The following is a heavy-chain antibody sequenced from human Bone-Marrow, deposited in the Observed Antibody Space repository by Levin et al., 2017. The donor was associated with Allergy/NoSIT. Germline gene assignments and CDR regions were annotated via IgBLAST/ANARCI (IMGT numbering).Heavy chain of an antibody. V-gene: IGHV3-30*09. CDR2: ISYDGNNE. Sequence: SCAASGFTLKNFPMHWVRQAPGKGLEWLTFISYDGNNEYYADSVKGRFAISRDISKNTLFLQMNSLRPEDTAVYYCARWTYGLDVWGQGTTVTVSS. D-gene: IGHD3/OR15-3a*01. J-gene: IGHJ6*02. CDR3: ARWTYGLDV. CDR1: GFTLKNFP.